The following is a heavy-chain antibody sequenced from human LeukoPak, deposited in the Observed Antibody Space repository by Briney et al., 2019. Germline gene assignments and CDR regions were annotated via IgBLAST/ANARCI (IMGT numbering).Heavy chain of an antibody. CDR1: GFTFSSYA. J-gene: IGHJ4*02. Sequence: GGSLTLSCAVSGFTFSSYAMSWVRQAPGKGLEWVSGISGSGCSKYYADSVKGRFTISRDNSKNTLYLQMNRLRAEDTAVYYCAKGRDGYNADFDYWGQGTLVTVSS. CDR3: AKGRDGYNADFDY. CDR2: ISGSGCSK. D-gene: IGHD5-12*01. V-gene: IGHV3-23*01.